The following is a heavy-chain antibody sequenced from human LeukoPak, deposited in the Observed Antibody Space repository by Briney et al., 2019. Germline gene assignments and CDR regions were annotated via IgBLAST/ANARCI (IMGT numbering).Heavy chain of an antibody. CDR3: AREGSDYDFWSGYYGFDY. D-gene: IGHD3-3*01. J-gene: IGHJ4*02. Sequence: GGSLRLSCAASGLTFSSYAMHWVRQAPDKGLEWVAVISYDGSNKYYADSVKGRFTISRDNSKNTLYLQMNSLRAEDTAVYYCAREGSDYDFWSGYYGFDYWGQGTLVTVSS. CDR2: ISYDGSNK. CDR1: GLTFSSYA. V-gene: IGHV3-30-3*01.